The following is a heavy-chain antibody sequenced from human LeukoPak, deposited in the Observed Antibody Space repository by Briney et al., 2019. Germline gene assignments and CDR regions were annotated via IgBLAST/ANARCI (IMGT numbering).Heavy chain of an antibody. D-gene: IGHD3-3*01. Sequence: ASVKVSCKASGYTFTSYYMHWVRQAPGQGLEWMGIINPSGGSTSYAQKFQGRVTMTRDTSTSTVYMELSSLRSEDTAVYYCARGVPHYDFWSGYLQPLDYWGQGTLVTVSS. CDR1: GYTFTSYY. CDR2: INPSGGST. CDR3: ARGVPHYDFWSGYLQPLDY. V-gene: IGHV1-46*01. J-gene: IGHJ4*02.